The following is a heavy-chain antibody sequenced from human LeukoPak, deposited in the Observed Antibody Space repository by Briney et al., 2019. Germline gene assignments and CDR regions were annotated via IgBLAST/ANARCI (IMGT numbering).Heavy chain of an antibody. J-gene: IGHJ4*02. V-gene: IGHV4-34*01. CDR3: ARRGGHYFDY. CDR2: ISHCGTS. D-gene: IGHD4-23*01. Sequence: IRQLPGKGLECIGKISHCGTSNNNPSLQSRLTMSIDSSKKPFSLKLSSVTAADTAVYYCARRGGHYFDYWGQGTLVTVSS.